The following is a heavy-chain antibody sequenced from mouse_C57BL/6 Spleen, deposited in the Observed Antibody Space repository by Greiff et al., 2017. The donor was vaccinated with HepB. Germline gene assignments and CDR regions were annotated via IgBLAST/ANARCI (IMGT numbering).Heavy chain of an antibody. J-gene: IGHJ4*01. CDR3: ARHYAMDY. Sequence: EVMLVESGGDLVKPGGSLKLSCAASGFTFSSYGMSWVRQTPDKRLEWVATISSGGSYTYYPDSVKGRFTISRDNAKNTLYLQMSSLKSEDTAMYYCARHYAMDYWGQGTSVTVSS. CDR1: GFTFSSYG. V-gene: IGHV5-6*01. CDR2: ISSGGSYT.